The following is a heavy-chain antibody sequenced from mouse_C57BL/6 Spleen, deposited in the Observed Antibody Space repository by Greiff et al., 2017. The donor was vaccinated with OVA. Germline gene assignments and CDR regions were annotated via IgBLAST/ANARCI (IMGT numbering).Heavy chain of an antibody. CDR3: ARRLGLDYAMDY. V-gene: IGHV1-64*01. CDR2: IHPNSGST. CDR1: GYTFTSYW. Sequence: QVQLKQPGAELVKPGASVKLSCKASGYTFTSYWMHWVKQRPGQGLEWIGMIHPNSGSTNYNEKFKSKATLTVDKSSSTAYMQLSSLTSEDSAVYYCARRLGLDYAMDYWGQGTSVTVSS. J-gene: IGHJ4*01. D-gene: IGHD4-1*01.